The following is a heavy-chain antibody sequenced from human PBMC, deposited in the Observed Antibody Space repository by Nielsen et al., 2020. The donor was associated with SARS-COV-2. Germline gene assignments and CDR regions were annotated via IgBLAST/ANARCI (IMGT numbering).Heavy chain of an antibody. Sequence: WIRQPPGKGLEWMAVISYDGDNKYYADSVKGRFTISRDNSKNTLYLQMNSLRAEDTAVYYCARVGGYCSSTSCYPYYYYYYYMDVWGKGTTVTVSS. J-gene: IGHJ6*03. D-gene: IGHD2-2*01. CDR2: ISYDGDNK. CDR3: ARVGGYCSSTSCYPYYYYYYYMDV. V-gene: IGHV3-30*04.